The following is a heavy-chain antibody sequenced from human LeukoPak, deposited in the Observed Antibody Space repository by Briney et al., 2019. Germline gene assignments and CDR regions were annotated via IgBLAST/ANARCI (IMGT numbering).Heavy chain of an antibody. Sequence: ASVKVSCKPSGYIFTPHHIHWMRQAPGQGLELLGWVSAANNPEYSQKFQGRVVIIRDASATTSYLELNSLRSEDTAVYYCAMSVEMPPIPSFDYWGQGTLVTVSS. CDR2: VSAANNP. CDR1: GYIFTPHH. J-gene: IGHJ4*02. V-gene: IGHV1-3*01. CDR3: AMSVEMPPIPSFDY. D-gene: IGHD5-24*01.